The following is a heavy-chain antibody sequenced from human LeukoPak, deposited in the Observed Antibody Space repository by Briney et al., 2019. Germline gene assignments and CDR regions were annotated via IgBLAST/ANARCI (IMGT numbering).Heavy chain of an antibody. V-gene: IGHV4-59*12. Sequence: SETLSLTCTVSGGSISSYYWSWIRQPPGKGLEWIGYIYYSGSTNYNSSFKSRVTISIDTSKNQFSLKLSSVTAADTAVYYCARLKEADTAMVTDYWGQGTLVTVSS. J-gene: IGHJ4*02. CDR2: IYYSGST. CDR3: ARLKEADTAMVTDY. CDR1: GGSISSYY. D-gene: IGHD5-18*01.